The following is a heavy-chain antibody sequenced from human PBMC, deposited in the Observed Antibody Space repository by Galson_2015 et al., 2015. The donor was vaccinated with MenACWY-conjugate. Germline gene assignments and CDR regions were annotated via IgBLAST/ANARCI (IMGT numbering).Heavy chain of an antibody. CDR2: IHHTGST. CDR3: ARGNLPSFDY. J-gene: IGHJ4*02. CDR1: GASISNNNW. V-gene: IGHV4-4*02. Sequence: ETLSLTCAVSGASISNNNWWSWVRQPPGKGLEWIGEIHHTGSTNYNPSLKSRVAISVDISKNQFSLELSSVTAADAAVYYCARGNLPSFDYWGQGTLITVSS.